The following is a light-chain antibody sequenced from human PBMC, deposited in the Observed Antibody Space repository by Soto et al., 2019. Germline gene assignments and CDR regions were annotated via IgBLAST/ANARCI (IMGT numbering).Light chain of an antibody. Sequence: QSALTQPASVSGSPGQSITISCTGTSSDVGGYNYVSWYQQHPGKAPKLMIYDVSNRPSGVSNRFSGSKSGNTASLTISGLQAEDEADCYCGSYTSSSTLVVFGGGTKVTVL. CDR1: SSDVGGYNY. J-gene: IGLJ2*01. V-gene: IGLV2-14*01. CDR2: DVS. CDR3: GSYTSSSTLVV.